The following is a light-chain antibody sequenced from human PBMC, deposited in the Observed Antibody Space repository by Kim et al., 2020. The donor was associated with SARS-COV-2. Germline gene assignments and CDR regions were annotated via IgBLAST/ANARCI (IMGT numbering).Light chain of an antibody. V-gene: IGLV1-47*01. J-gene: IGLJ3*02. CDR1: SSNIGSDF. CDR2: RNS. Sequence: GQTVTISCSGRSSNIGSDFVYWYQQFPGTAPKLLIYRNSERPSGVPDRFSGSNSGTSASLAISGLRSEDEADYYCAAWDDSLSGPVFGGGTKLTVL. CDR3: AAWDDSLSGPV.